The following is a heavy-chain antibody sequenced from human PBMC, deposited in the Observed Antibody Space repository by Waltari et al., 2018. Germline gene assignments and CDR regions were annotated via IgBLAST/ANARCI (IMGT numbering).Heavy chain of an antibody. Sequence: EVQLAESGGGLVQPGRSLRLSCTASGFNFGVYAMTWVRQVPGKGLEWVGVIRSKTYGGAPEYAASVKGRFTISRDDSKSVAYLQMNSLRTEDTALYYCTRADGMTDLDYWGQGALVTVSS. CDR1: GFNFGVYA. CDR3: TRADGMTDLDY. V-gene: IGHV3-49*04. CDR2: IRSKTYGGAP. J-gene: IGHJ4*02.